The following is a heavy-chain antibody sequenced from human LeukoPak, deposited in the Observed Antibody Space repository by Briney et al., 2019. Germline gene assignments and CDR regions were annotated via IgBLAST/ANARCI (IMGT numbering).Heavy chain of an antibody. CDR1: GGSIGDYY. Sequence: SQTLSLTCTVSGGSIGDYYWSWIRQPPGKGLEWIGYIYYSGTTHYNPSLKSRVTISLDTSKNQFSLKLSSVTAADTAVYYCARDRGVVANLYFNYWGQGTLVTVSS. CDR3: ARDRGVVANLYFNY. V-gene: IGHV4-30-4*01. J-gene: IGHJ4*02. CDR2: IYYSGTT. D-gene: IGHD5-12*01.